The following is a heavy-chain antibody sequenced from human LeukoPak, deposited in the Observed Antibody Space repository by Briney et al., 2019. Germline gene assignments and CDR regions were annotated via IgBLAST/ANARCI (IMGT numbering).Heavy chain of an antibody. CDR2: IRYDTSNK. CDR3: AKDPRVYSSGWYYFDY. Sequence: GGSLRLSCAASGFTFSSYGMHWVRQAPDKGLDWVAFIRYDTSNKYYGDSVKGRFTISRDNSKNTLYLKMNSLRAEDTAVHYCAKDPRVYSSGWYYFDYWGQGTLVTVSS. CDR1: GFTFSSYG. D-gene: IGHD6-19*01. J-gene: IGHJ4*02. V-gene: IGHV3-30*02.